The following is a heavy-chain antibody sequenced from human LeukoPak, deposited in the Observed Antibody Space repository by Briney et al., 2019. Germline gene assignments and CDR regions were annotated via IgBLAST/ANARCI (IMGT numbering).Heavy chain of an antibody. Sequence: PGGSLRLSCAASGFTFSSYAMRWVRQAPGKGLEWVSAISGSGGSTYYADSVKGRFTISRDNSKNTLYLQMNSLRAEDTAVYYCAKDCSSTSCSEFDYWGQGTLVTVSS. V-gene: IGHV3-23*01. J-gene: IGHJ4*02. CDR2: ISGSGGST. CDR1: GFTFSSYA. CDR3: AKDCSSTSCSEFDY. D-gene: IGHD2-2*01.